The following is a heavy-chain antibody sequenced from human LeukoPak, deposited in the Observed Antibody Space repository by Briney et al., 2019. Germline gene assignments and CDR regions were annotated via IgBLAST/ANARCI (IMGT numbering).Heavy chain of an antibody. CDR1: GYTFTSYY. D-gene: IGHD3-10*01. CDR3: ARDGSPRFNWFDP. J-gene: IGHJ5*02. Sequence: ASVTVSFKASGYTFTSYYMHWVRQAPAQGLEWMGIINPSGGSTSYAQKFQGRVTMTRDMSTSTVYMELSSLRSEDTAVYYCARDGSPRFNWFDPWGQGTLVTVSS. V-gene: IGHV1-46*01. CDR2: INPSGGST.